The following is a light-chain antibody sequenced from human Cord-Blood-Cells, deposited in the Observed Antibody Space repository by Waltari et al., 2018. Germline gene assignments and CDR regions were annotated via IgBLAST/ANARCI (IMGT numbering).Light chain of an antibody. J-gene: IGLJ3*02. CDR3: QSYDSSLSGSV. CDR2: GNS. Sequence: QSVLTHPPSVSGAPGQRVTIYCTGSSSNLGAGYDVHLYKQLPGTAPKLLIYGNSNRPSGVPDRFSGSKSGTSASLAITGLQAEDEADYYCQSYDSSLSGSVFGGGTKLTVL. CDR1: SSNLGAGYD. V-gene: IGLV1-40*01.